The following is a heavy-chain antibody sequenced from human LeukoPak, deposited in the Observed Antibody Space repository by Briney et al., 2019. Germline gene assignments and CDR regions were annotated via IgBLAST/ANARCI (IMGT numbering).Heavy chain of an antibody. CDR1: GFTFSSYW. V-gene: IGHV3-7*01. Sequence: GGSLRLSCAASGFTFSSYWMSWVRQAPGKGLEWVANIKQDGSGKYYVNSVKGRFTISRDNAKNSLYLQMNRLRAEDTAVYYCARIYPSGTEFDYWGQGTLVTVSS. J-gene: IGHJ4*02. CDR3: ARIYPSGTEFDY. CDR2: IKQDGSGK. D-gene: IGHD2-15*01.